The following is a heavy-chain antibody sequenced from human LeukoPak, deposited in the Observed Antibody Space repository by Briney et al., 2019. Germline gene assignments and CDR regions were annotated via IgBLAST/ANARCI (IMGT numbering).Heavy chain of an antibody. Sequence: SGGSLRLSCAASGFTSSSYAMSWVRQAPGKGLEWVSAISGSGGSTYYADSVKGRFTISRDNSKNTLYLQMNSLRAEDTAVYYCGGDTAMDLIFDYWGQGTLVTVSS. J-gene: IGHJ4*02. D-gene: IGHD5-18*01. CDR2: ISGSGGST. CDR3: GGDTAMDLIFDY. CDR1: GFTSSSYA. V-gene: IGHV3-23*01.